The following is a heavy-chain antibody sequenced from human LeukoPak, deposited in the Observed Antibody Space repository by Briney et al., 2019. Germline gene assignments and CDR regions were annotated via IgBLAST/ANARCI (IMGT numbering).Heavy chain of an antibody. CDR2: IIPIFGTA. V-gene: IGHV1-69*13. CDR1: GGTFSSYA. CDR3: ARVYYDILTRFGFDP. J-gene: IGHJ5*02. Sequence: GASVKVSCKASGGTFSSYAISWVRQAPGQGLEWMGRIIPIFGTANYAQKFQGRVTITADESTSTAYMELSSLRSEDTAVYYCARVYYDILTRFGFDPWGQGTLVTVSS. D-gene: IGHD3-9*01.